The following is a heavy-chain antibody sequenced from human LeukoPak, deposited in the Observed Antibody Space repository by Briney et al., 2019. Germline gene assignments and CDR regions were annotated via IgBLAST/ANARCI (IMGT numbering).Heavy chain of an antibody. D-gene: IGHD4-23*01. CDR1: GFTFSSYE. Sequence: GGSLRLSCAASGFTFSSYEMNWVRQAPGEGLEWVSYISSSGSTIYYADSVKGRFTISRDNAKNSLYLQMNSLRAEDTALYYCAKDDGYGGNSGISDYWGQGTLVTVSS. V-gene: IGHV3-48*03. CDR2: ISSSGSTI. J-gene: IGHJ4*02. CDR3: AKDDGYGGNSGISDY.